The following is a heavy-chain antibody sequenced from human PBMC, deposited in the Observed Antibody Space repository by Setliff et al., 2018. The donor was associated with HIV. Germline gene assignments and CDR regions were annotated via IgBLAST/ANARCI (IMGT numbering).Heavy chain of an antibody. CDR3: ARDPPGYGDSNDY. CDR1: GDSISSGGYY. J-gene: IGHJ4*02. D-gene: IGHD4-17*01. CDR2: VASSGNI. Sequence: SETLSLTCTVSGDSISSGGYYWSWIRQPAGQGLEWIGHVASSGNIDYNPSLKSRLTISVDTSKNQFSLKLRSVTAADTAVYYCARDPPGYGDSNDYWGQGTLVTVSS. V-gene: IGHV4-61*10.